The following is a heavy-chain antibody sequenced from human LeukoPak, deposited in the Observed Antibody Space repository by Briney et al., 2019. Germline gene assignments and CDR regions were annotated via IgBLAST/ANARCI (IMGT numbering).Heavy chain of an antibody. CDR2: INHSGST. V-gene: IGHV4-34*01. D-gene: IGHD6-19*01. J-gene: IGHJ4*02. Sequence: SETLSLTCAVYGGSFSGYYWSWIRQPPGKGLEWIGEINHSGSTNYNPSLKSRVTISVDTPKNQFSLKLSSVPAADTAVYYCARGSGWHDYWGQGTLVTVSS. CDR1: GGSFSGYY. CDR3: ARGSGWHDY.